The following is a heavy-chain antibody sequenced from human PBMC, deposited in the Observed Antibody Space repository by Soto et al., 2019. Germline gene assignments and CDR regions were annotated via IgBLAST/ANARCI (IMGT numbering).Heavy chain of an antibody. CDR1: GDSISNYY. Sequence: LSLTCTVSGDSISNYYWSWIRQPPGKGLEWIGYIYYSGSTHYNPSLKSRVTISVDTSKNQFSLNLSSVTAADTAVYYCARHLWVGTSWYLGALDIWGQGTMVTVSS. CDR3: ARHLWVGTSWYLGALDI. J-gene: IGHJ3*02. V-gene: IGHV4-59*08. CDR2: IYYSGST. D-gene: IGHD6-13*01.